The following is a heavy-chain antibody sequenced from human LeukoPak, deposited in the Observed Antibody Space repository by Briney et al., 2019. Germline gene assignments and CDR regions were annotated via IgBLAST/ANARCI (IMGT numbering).Heavy chain of an antibody. CDR3: AKDPVGYCSSTSCDIGAYFDY. Sequence: GGSLRLSCAASGFTFTTYAMSCVRQAPGKGLEWVSAITGGGSTFYADSVKGRFTISRDNSKDTLYLQMNSLRAEDTAVYYCAKDPVGYCSSTSCDIGAYFDYWGQGTLITVSS. D-gene: IGHD2-2*02. V-gene: IGHV3-23*01. CDR1: GFTFTTYA. CDR2: ITGGGST. J-gene: IGHJ4*02.